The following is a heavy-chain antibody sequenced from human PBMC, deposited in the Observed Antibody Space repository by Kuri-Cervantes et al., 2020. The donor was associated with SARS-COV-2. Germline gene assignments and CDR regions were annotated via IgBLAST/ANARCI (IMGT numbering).Heavy chain of an antibody. J-gene: IGHJ5*02. V-gene: IGHV4-39*01. CDR2: IYYSGGT. D-gene: IGHD1-7*01. CDR1: GGSISSSSYY. CDR3: ASVPDWNYDEGWFDP. Sequence: ESLKISCTVSGGSISSSSYYWGWIRQPPGKGLEWIGSIYYSGGTYYNPSLKSRVTISVDTSKNQFSLKLSSVTAADTAVYYCASVPDWNYDEGWFDPWGQGSLVTVSS.